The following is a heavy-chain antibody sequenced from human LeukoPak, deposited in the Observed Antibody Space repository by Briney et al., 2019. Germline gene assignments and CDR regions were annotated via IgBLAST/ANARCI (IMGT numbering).Heavy chain of an antibody. D-gene: IGHD5-18*01. V-gene: IGHV4-34*01. CDR1: GGSFSGYY. Sequence: SETLSLTCAVYGGSFSGYYWSWIRQPPGKGPEWIGEINHSGSTNYNPSLKSRVTISVDTSKNQFSLKLSSVTAADTAVYYCARHKIRRYSYGPGAFDIWGQGTMVTVSS. CDR3: ARHKIRRYSYGPGAFDI. J-gene: IGHJ3*02. CDR2: INHSGST.